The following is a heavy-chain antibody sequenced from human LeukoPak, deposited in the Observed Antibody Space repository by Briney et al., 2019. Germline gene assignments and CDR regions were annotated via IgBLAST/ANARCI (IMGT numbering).Heavy chain of an antibody. CDR1: GGSISSGSYY. J-gene: IGHJ6*02. CDR3: ARGGLVVPAAIYYYYYGMDV. D-gene: IGHD2-2*01. V-gene: IGHV4-61*02. Sequence: PSETLSLTCTVSGGSISSGSYYWSWIRQPAGKGLEWIGRIYTSGSTNYNPSLKSRVTISVDTSKNQFSLKLSSVTAADTAVYYCARGGLVVPAAIYYYYYGMDVWGQGTTVTVSS. CDR2: IYTSGST.